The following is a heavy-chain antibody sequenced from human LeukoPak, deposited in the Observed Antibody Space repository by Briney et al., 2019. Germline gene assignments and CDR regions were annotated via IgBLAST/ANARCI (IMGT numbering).Heavy chain of an antibody. CDR2: INTNTGNP. CDR1: GYTFTSYA. V-gene: IGHV7-4-1*02. J-gene: IGHJ4*02. Sequence: ASVKVSCKASGYTFTSYAMNWVRQAPGQGLEWLGWINTNTGNPTYAQGFTGRFVFSLDTSVSTAYLQISSLKAEDTAGYYCARDDEYYYDVSGTVKNCWGQGTLVTVSS. CDR3: ARDDEYYYDVSGTVKNC. D-gene: IGHD3-22*01.